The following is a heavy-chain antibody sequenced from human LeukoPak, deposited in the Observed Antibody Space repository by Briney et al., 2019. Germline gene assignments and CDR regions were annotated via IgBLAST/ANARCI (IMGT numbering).Heavy chain of an antibody. CDR1: GFTFISFE. D-gene: IGHD1-26*01. CDR2: ISSSGSTI. J-gene: IGHJ4*02. V-gene: IGHV3-48*03. Sequence: GGSLRLSCAASGFTFISFEMNWVRQAPGKGLEWVSYISSSGSTIYYTDSVKGRFTISRDNAKNSLYLQMNSLRAEDTAVYYCAREVTSIVGAIGHWGQGTLVTVSS. CDR3: AREVTSIVGAIGH.